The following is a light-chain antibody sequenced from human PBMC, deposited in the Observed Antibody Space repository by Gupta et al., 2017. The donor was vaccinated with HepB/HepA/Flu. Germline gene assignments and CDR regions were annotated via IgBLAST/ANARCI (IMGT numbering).Light chain of an antibody. CDR2: GAS. Sequence: EIVLTQSPGTLSLYPGERATLSCRASQSVSSSYLDWYQQQPVQAPRLLIYGASSRATGIPDRISGSCSGTYFTLTISRLEPEDFALYYCQQYGSSRFTFGPGTKEEIK. CDR3: QQYGSSRFT. V-gene: IGKV3-20*01. CDR1: QSVSSSY. J-gene: IGKJ3*01.